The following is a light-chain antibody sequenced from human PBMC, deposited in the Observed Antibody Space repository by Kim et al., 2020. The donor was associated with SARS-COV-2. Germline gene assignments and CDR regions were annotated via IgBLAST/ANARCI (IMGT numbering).Light chain of an antibody. CDR3: QQYATSVRT. V-gene: IGKV3-20*01. CDR1: QSINNN. Sequence: ETVLTQSPGTLSLSPGERATLSCRASQSINNNLAWYQQIPGQAPRLLLYGASYRATGIADRFSGSGSGTDFTLTISRLEPEDFAVYYCQQYATSVRTFGQGTKVDIK. J-gene: IGKJ1*01. CDR2: GAS.